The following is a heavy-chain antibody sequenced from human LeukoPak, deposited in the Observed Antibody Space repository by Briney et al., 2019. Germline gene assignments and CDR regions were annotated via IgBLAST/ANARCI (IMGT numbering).Heavy chain of an antibody. D-gene: IGHD6-13*01. CDR3: ARMATAAAEIDY. V-gene: IGHV1-3*01. J-gene: IGHJ4*02. Sequence: KFQGRVTITRDTSASTAYMELSSLRSEDTAVYYCARMATAAAEIDYWGQGTLVTVSS.